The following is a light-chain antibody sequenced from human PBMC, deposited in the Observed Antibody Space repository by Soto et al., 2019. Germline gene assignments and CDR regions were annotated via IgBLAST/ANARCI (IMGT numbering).Light chain of an antibody. CDR2: DAT. J-gene: IGKJ1*01. V-gene: IGKV1-5*01. Sequence: DIQRTQSPSTLSASLGASVPITGRAIPIIDRWLAWYQQKPGKALQVLIWDATTLHRGVPSTFSGSRSGTEFTLTTSSLQPDDFAAYYCQQYSGYSPWTFGRGTRVEIK. CDR1: PIIDRW. CDR3: QQYSGYSPWT.